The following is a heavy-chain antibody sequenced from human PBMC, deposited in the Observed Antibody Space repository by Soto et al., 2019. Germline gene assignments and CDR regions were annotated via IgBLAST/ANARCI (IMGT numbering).Heavy chain of an antibody. V-gene: IGHV1-2*02. J-gene: IGHJ4*02. CDR3: ARGPLGYCSSTSCYNSDY. CDR1: GYTFINYG. D-gene: IGHD2-2*02. CDR2: INPNSGGT. Sequence: GASVKVSCKASGYTFINYGISWVRQAPGQGPEWMGWINPNSGGTNYAQKFQGRVTMTRDTSISTAYMELSRLRSDDTAVYYCARGPLGYCSSTSCYNSDYWGQGTLVTVSS.